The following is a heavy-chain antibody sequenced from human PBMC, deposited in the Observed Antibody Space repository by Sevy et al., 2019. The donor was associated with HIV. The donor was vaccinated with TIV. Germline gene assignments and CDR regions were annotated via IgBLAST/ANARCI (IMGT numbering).Heavy chain of an antibody. Sequence: GGSLRLSCTASGFTFADYPINWLRQAPGKGLEWVGFITSKSFGGTKEYAASVKGRFTISRDDSKSIAYLQMNSLKAEDTAVYYCTRERGGAVRRFDHWGQGTLVTVSS. CDR2: ITSKSFGGTK. D-gene: IGHD3-10*01. CDR3: TRERGGAVRRFDH. CDR1: GFTFADYP. V-gene: IGHV3-49*03. J-gene: IGHJ4*02.